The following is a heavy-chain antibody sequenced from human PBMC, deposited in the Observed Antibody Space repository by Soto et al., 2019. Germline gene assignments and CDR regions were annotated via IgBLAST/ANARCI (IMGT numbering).Heavy chain of an antibody. CDR2: ISAYNGNT. CDR1: GYTFTSYG. CDR3: ARDDYCSGGSCYYYGMAV. J-gene: IGHJ6*02. V-gene: IGHV1-18*01. Sequence: ASVKVSCKASGYTFTSYGISWVRQAPGQGLEWMGWISAYNGNTNYAQKLQGRVTMTTDTSTSTAYMELRSLRSDDTAVYYCARDDYCSGGSCYYYGMAVWGQGTTVTVSS. D-gene: IGHD2-15*01.